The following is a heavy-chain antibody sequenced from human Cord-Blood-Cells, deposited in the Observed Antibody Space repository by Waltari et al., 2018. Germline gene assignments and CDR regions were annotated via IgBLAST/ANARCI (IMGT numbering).Heavy chain of an antibody. Sequence: QVQLQQWGAGLLKPSETLSLTCAVYGGSFSGYYWSWIRQPRGKGLEWIGEINHSGSTNYNPSLKSRVTISVDTSKNQFSLKLSSVTAADTAVYYCARVRDSGSYYYLYYFDYWGQGTLVTVSS. J-gene: IGHJ4*02. CDR3: ARVRDSGSYYYLYYFDY. CDR2: INHSGST. CDR1: GGSFSGYY. V-gene: IGHV4-34*01. D-gene: IGHD1-26*01.